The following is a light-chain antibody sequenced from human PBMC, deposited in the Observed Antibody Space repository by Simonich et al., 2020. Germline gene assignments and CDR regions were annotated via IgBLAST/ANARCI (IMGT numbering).Light chain of an antibody. CDR2: STS. J-gene: IGLJ3*02. Sequence: QTVVTQEPSLTVSPGGTVTLTCASSTGTVTRGYYPNWFQQKPGQAPRALIYSTSNKPSWTTARFSGSLLGGKAALTLSGVQPEDEAEYYCLLYYGGAWVFGGGTKLTVL. V-gene: IGLV7-43*01. CDR3: LLYYGGAWV. CDR1: TGTVTRGYY.